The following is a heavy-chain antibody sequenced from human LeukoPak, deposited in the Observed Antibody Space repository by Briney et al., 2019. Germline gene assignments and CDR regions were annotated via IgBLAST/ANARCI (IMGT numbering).Heavy chain of an antibody. V-gene: IGHV3-23*01. CDR3: AKARSASIAAAQDA. Sequence: GGSLRLSCAASGFTFSSYTMYWVRQAPGKGLEWVSCISSSGTNTYYADSVKGRFTIFRDNSKNTLYLQMNSLTADDTAIYYCAKARSASIAAAQDAWGQGNLVTVSP. CDR1: GFTFSSYT. J-gene: IGHJ5*02. D-gene: IGHD6-13*01. CDR2: ISSSGTNT.